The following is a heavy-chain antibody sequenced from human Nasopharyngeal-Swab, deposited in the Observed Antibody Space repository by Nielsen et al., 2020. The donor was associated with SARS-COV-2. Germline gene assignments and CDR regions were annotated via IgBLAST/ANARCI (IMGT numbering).Heavy chain of an antibody. CDR3: ATDAPGSGFALDT. V-gene: IGHV3-30*02. CDR2: IWYDGSNK. J-gene: IGHJ3*02. Sequence: GGSLRLSRAASGFTFSTYAMHWVRQAPGKGLEWVTFIWYDGSNKEYADAVKGRFTISRDNSKNTVFLQMNSLRVEDTAVYYCATDAPGSGFALDTWGQETMVTVLS. D-gene: IGHD3-22*01. CDR1: GFTFSTYA.